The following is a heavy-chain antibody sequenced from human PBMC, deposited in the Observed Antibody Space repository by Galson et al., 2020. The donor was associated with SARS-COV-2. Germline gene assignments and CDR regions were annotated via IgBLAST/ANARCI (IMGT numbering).Heavy chain of an antibody. CDR3: ASSDYGDYVGWLGYYYYMDV. CDR1: GFTFSSYS. Sequence: GGSLRLSCAASGFTFSSYSMNWVRQAPGKGLEWVSSISSSSSYIYYADSVKGRFTISRDNAKNSLYLQMNSLRAEDTAVYYCASSDYGDYVGWLGYYYYMDVWGKGTTVTVSS. CDR2: ISSSSSYI. V-gene: IGHV3-21*01. J-gene: IGHJ6*03. D-gene: IGHD4-17*01.